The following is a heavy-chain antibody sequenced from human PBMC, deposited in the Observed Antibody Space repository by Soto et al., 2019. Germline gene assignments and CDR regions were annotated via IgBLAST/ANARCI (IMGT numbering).Heavy chain of an antibody. D-gene: IGHD6-13*01. CDR1: GFTFSSYE. J-gene: IGHJ6*02. CDR3: ARESGLVHYYYGMDV. Sequence: HPGGSLRLSCAASGFTFSSYEMNWVRQAPGKGLEWVSYISSSGSTIYYADSVKGRFTISGDNAKNSLYLQMNSLRAEDTAVYYCARESGLVHYYYGMDVWGQGTTVTVSS. CDR2: ISSSGSTI. V-gene: IGHV3-48*03.